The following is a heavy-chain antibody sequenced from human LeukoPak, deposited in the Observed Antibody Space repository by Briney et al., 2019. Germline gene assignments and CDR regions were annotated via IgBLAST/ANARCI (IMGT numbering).Heavy chain of an antibody. J-gene: IGHJ3*02. Sequence: PGGSLRLSCAASGFTFDDYGMSWVRQAPGKGLEWVSGINWNGGSTGYADSVKGRFTISRDNAKNSPYLQMNSLRAEDTALYYCAREDCSSTSCSDAFDIWGQGTMVTVSS. V-gene: IGHV3-20*04. CDR2: INWNGGST. CDR3: AREDCSSTSCSDAFDI. CDR1: GFTFDDYG. D-gene: IGHD2-2*01.